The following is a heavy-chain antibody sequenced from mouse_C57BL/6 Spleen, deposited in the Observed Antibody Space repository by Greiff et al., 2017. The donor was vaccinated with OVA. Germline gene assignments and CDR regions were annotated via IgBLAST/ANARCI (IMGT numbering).Heavy chain of an antibody. V-gene: IGHV1-74*01. Sequence: QVQLQQSGAELVKPGASVKVSCKASGYTFTSYWMHWVKQRPGQGLEWIGRIHPSDSDNNYNQKFKGKATLTVDKSSSTAYMQLSSLTSEDSAVYYCAITATAQAYYYAMDYWGQGTSVTVSS. D-gene: IGHD3-2*02. CDR3: AITATAQAYYYAMDY. CDR1: GYTFTSYW. CDR2: IHPSDSDN. J-gene: IGHJ4*01.